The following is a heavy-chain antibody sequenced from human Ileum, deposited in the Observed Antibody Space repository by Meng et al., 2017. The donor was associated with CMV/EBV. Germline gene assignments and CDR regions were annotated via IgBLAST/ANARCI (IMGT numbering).Heavy chain of an antibody. V-gene: IGHV4-39*07. CDR1: GDSISSGDYF. CDR2: ITYSGTT. CDR3: VRASITMIDY. D-gene: IGHD3-22*01. Sequence: LQLQDSGPGLVKPSEPLSLTCTVSGDSISSGDYFWGWIRQPPKGLEWVASITYSGTTYYNPSLKSRVTMSVDTSKNQFSLKPNSVTAADTAVYYCVRASITMIDYWGQGTLVTVSS. J-gene: IGHJ4*02.